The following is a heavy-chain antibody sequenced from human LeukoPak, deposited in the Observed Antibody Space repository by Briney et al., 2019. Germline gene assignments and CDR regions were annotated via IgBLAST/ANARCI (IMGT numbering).Heavy chain of an antibody. J-gene: IGHJ4*02. CDR3: AREYRGNADY. Sequence: PGGSLRLSCAASGFTFSSYSMNWVRQAPGKGLEWVSSISSSSSHIYYADSVEGRFTISRDNAKNSLYLQMNSLRAEDTAVYYCAREYRGNADYWGQGTLVTVSS. CDR1: GFTFSSYS. D-gene: IGHD2-21*01. V-gene: IGHV3-21*01. CDR2: ISSSSSHI.